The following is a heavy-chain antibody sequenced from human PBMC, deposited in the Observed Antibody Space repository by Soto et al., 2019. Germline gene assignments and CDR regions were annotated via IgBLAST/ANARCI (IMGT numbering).Heavy chain of an antibody. CDR3: ARYRREAVAGYTLDN. J-gene: IGHJ4*02. D-gene: IGHD6-13*01. Sequence: SETLSLTCTVSGGSISSNYWTWIRQPPGKGLEWIGYVYNSGSTNYNPTLKSRVTISEDTSKSQFSLKVNSMTAADTAVYYCARYRREAVAGYTLDNWGQGILVTVSS. V-gene: IGHV4-59*01. CDR1: GGSISSNY. CDR2: VYNSGST.